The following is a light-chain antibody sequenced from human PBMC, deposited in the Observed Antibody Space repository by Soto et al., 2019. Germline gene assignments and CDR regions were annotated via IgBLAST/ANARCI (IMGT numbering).Light chain of an antibody. CDR3: CSYAGSYTGV. CDR2: DVS. V-gene: IGLV2-11*01. CDR1: SSDVGGYNY. J-gene: IGLJ1*01. Sequence: QSVLTQPRSVSGSPGQSVTISCTGTSSDVGGYNYVSWYQQHPGKAPKLMIYDVSKRPSGVPDRFSGSKSGNTASLTISGLQAEDEADYYCCSYAGSYTGVFGTGTKATVL.